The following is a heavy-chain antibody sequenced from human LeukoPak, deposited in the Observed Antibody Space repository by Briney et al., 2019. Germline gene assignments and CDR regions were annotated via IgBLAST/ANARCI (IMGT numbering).Heavy chain of an antibody. CDR3: ARESAGISSDI. CDR1: GFPFSSYW. D-gene: IGHD2-15*01. Sequence: GGSLRLSCVASGFPFSSYWMTWVRQAPGKGLEWVAVIWSDGSKQYYADSVKGRFTISRDSSDSTVHLHMNSLRVEDTAVYYCARESAGISSDIWGQGTMVTVSS. V-gene: IGHV3-33*08. CDR2: IWSDGSKQ. J-gene: IGHJ3*02.